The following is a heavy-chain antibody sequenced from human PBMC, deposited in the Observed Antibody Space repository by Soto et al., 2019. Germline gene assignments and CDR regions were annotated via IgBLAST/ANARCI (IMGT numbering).Heavy chain of an antibody. CDR2: INHSGST. D-gene: IGHD3-16*01. CDR3: ARQKGGVTKTYYFDY. V-gene: IGHV4-34*01. Sequence: PSETLSLTCAVYGGSFSGYYWSWIRQPPGKGLEWIGEINHSGSTNYNPSLKSRVTISVDTSKNQFSLKLSSVTAADTAVYYCARQKGGVTKTYYFDYWGQGTLVTVSS. J-gene: IGHJ4*02. CDR1: GGSFSGYY.